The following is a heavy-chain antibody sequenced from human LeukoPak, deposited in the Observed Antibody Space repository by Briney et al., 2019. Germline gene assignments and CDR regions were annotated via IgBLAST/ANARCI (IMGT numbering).Heavy chain of an antibody. CDR3: ARGGRVGPSSSRH. J-gene: IGHJ1*01. CDR2: IYYSGST. CDR1: GGSISSSSYY. D-gene: IGHD6-13*01. V-gene: IGHV4-39*01. Sequence: SETLSLTCTVSGGSISSSSYYWGWIRQPPGKGLEWIGSIYYSGSTYYNPSLKSRVTISVDTSKNQFSLKLSSVTAADTAVYYCARGGRVGPSSSRHWGQGTLVTVSS.